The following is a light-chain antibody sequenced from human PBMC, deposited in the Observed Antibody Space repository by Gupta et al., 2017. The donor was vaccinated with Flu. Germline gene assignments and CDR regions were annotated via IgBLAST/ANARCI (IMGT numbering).Light chain of an antibody. CDR1: QSISSW. Sequence: DIQMTQSPSTLSASVGDRVTITCRASQSISSWLAWYQQKPGKAPKLLIYKASSLESGVPSRFSGSGSRPEFTLTISSLQPDDFATYYCQQYNSYSWTFGQGTKVEIK. CDR3: QQYNSYSWT. CDR2: KAS. V-gene: IGKV1-5*03. J-gene: IGKJ1*01.